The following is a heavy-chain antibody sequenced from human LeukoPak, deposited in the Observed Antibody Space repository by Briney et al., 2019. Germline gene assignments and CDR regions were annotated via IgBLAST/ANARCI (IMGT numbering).Heavy chain of an antibody. V-gene: IGHV4-38-2*02. CDR3: ARSLKFGGVDP. CDR2: IHSSGNT. D-gene: IGHD3-10*01. Sequence: SETLSLTCTVSGYSISSGYYWGWIRQPPGKRLEWVGSIHSSGNTYYNPTLKSRVTISVDTSKNQFSLNLTSVTAADAAVYYCARSLKFGGVDPWGQGTLVTVSS. J-gene: IGHJ5*02. CDR1: GYSISSGYY.